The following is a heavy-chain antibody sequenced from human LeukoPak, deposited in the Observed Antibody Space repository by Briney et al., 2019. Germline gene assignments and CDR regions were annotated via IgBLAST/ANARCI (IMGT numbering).Heavy chain of an antibody. J-gene: IGHJ5*02. CDR1: GLTFSSYS. CDR3: ASRAIDWYRDSNWFDP. CDR2: ISYDGSNK. Sequence: GGTLRLSCAASGLTFSSYSMNWVRQAPGKGLEWVAVISYDGSNKYYADSVKGRFTISRDNSKNTLYLQMNSLRAEDTAVYYCASRAIDWYRDSNWFDPWGQGTLVTVSS. V-gene: IGHV3-30*03. D-gene: IGHD3-9*01.